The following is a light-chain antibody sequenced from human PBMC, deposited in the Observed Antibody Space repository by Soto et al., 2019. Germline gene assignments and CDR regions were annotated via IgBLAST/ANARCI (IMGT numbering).Light chain of an antibody. CDR1: NNDVGSYDL. CDR2: QVT. Sequence: QSALTQPASVSGSPGQSITISCTGTNNDVGSYDLVSWYRQSPGEAPKLIIYQVTNRPSGVSHRFSGSKSGNTASLTISGLQAEDEADYYCTSYSSSSTFYVFGTGTKVTVL. J-gene: IGLJ1*01. V-gene: IGLV2-14*02. CDR3: TSYSSSSTFYV.